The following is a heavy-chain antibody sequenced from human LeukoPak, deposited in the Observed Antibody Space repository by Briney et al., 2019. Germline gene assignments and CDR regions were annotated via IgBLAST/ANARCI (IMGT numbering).Heavy chain of an antibody. CDR1: SGSISNSNFY. J-gene: IGHJ6*03. Sequence: SETLSLTCTVSSGSISNSNFYWGWIRQPPGKGLEWIGSIFYSGSTDYNPSLKSRVTISVDTSKNQFSLKLSSVTAADTAVYYCAREDYGSGSYYPNYYHYYYYMDVWGKGTTVTISS. D-gene: IGHD3-10*01. CDR3: AREDYGSGSYYPNYYHYYYYMDV. CDR2: IFYSGST. V-gene: IGHV4-39*07.